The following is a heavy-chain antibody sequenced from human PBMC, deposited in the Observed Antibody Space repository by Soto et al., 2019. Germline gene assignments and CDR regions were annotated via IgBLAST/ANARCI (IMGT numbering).Heavy chain of an antibody. CDR1: GGSTSSYY. D-gene: IGHD2-15*01. Sequence: SETLSLTCTVSGGSTSSYYWSWIRQPPGKGLEWIGYIYYSGSTDYNPSLKSRVTISVDTSKNQFSLKLSSVTAADTAVYYCARVYCSGGSCYPRWFDPWGQGTLVTVSS. J-gene: IGHJ5*02. CDR2: IYYSGST. V-gene: IGHV4-59*01. CDR3: ARVYCSGGSCYPRWFDP.